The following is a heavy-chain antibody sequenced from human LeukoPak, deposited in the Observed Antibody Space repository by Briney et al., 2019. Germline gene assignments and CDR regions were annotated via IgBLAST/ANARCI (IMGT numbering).Heavy chain of an antibody. CDR2: IYYSGST. Sequence: SETLSLTCTVSGGSLSSSSYYWGWIRQPPGKGLVWIGSIYYSGSTYYNPSLKSRVTISVDTSKNQFSLKLSSVTAADTAVYYCARHSIGATTDFDYWGQGTLVTVSS. D-gene: IGHD1-26*01. CDR1: GGSLSSSSYY. CDR3: ARHSIGATTDFDY. J-gene: IGHJ4*02. V-gene: IGHV4-39*01.